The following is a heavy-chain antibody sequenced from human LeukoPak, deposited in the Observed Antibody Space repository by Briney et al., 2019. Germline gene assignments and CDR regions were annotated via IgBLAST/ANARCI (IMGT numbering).Heavy chain of an antibody. J-gene: IGHJ4*02. D-gene: IGHD3-3*01. V-gene: IGHV3-30-3*01. CDR2: ISYDGSNK. Sequence: GGSLRLSCAASGFTFSSCAMPWVRQAPGKGLEWVAVISYDGSNKYYAASVKGRFTISRDNSKNTLYLQMNSLRAEDTAVYYCARVEGDFWSGYYNGYFDYWGQGTLVIVSS. CDR1: GFTFSSCA. CDR3: ARVEGDFWSGYYNGYFDY.